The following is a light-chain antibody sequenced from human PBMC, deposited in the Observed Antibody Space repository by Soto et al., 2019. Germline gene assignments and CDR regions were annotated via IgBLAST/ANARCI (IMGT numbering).Light chain of an antibody. CDR2: QDN. J-gene: IGLJ1*01. CDR1: SSDVGGYTL. Sequence: QSVLTQPASVSGSPGQSITISCTGTSSDVGGYTLVSWYQQHPGKAPTLMIYQDNKRPSGVSNRFSGSESGNTASLTISGLQAEDEADYYCCSYAGGTTYVFGTGTKVTVL. CDR3: CSYAGGTTYV. V-gene: IGLV2-23*01.